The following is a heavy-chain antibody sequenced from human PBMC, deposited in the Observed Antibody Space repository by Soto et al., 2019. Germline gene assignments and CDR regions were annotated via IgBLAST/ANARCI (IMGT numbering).Heavy chain of an antibody. D-gene: IGHD3-22*01. V-gene: IGHV3-9*01. J-gene: IGHJ4*02. CDR3: AKGSAYDSSGSGDY. CDR1: GFTFDDYA. CDR2: ISWNSGSI. Sequence: PGGSLRLSCAASGFTFDDYAMHWVRQAPGKGLEWVSGISWNSGSIGYADSVKGRFTISRDNAKNSLYLQMNSLRAEDTALYYCAKGSAYDSSGSGDYWGQGTLVTVSS.